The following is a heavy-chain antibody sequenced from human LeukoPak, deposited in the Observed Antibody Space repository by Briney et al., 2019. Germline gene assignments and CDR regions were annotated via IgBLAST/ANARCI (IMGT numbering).Heavy chain of an antibody. CDR2: INPNSGGT. V-gene: IGHV1-2*02. Sequence: ASVKVSCKASGYTFTSYAMNWVRQAPGQGLEWMGWINPNSGGTNYAQKFQGRVTMTRDTSISTAYMELSRLRSDDTAVYYCARQPREYSGSYWAPGDYWGQGTLVTVSS. D-gene: IGHD1-26*01. CDR3: ARQPREYSGSYWAPGDY. J-gene: IGHJ4*02. CDR1: GYTFTSYA.